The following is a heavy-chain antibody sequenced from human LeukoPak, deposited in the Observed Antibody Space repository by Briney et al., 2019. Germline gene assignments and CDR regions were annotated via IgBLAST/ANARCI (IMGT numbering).Heavy chain of an antibody. CDR3: ARGPRRGYRYAMGGWFDP. CDR2: INHSGST. V-gene: IGHV4-34*01. Sequence: PSETLSLTCAVYGGSFSGYYWSWIRQPPGKGLEWIGEINHSGSTNYNPSLKSRVTISVDTSKNQSSLKLSSVIAADTAVYYCARGPRRGYRYAMGGWFDPWGQGTLVTVSS. CDR1: GGSFSGYY. J-gene: IGHJ5*02. D-gene: IGHD5-18*01.